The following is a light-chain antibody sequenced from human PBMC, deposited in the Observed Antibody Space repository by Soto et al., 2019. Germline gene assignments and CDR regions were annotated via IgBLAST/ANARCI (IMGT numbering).Light chain of an antibody. J-gene: IGKJ2*01. CDR3: QHCGSSPPYT. CDR1: QSVSSSY. Sequence: DIELTQSPATLSLSPGERATLSCRASQSVSSSYLAWYQQKPGQAPRLLIYGASSRATGIPDRFSGSGAGTDFTLTISRLEPEDFAVYYCQHCGSSPPYTFGQGTKLEIK. CDR2: GAS. V-gene: IGKV3-20*01.